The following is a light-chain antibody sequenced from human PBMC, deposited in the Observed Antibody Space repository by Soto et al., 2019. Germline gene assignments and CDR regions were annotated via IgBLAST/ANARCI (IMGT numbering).Light chain of an antibody. J-gene: IGLJ3*02. Sequence: QAVVTQEPSLTVSPGGTDTLTCASNTGTVTSGHHPNWFQQKPGQAPRAVIYDISNKQSWTPARFSGSLLGGKAALTLSGVQPEDEAEYYCLLYYDGPWVFGGGTKVTVL. CDR1: TGTVTSGHH. CDR2: DIS. CDR3: LLYYDGPWV. V-gene: IGLV7-43*01.